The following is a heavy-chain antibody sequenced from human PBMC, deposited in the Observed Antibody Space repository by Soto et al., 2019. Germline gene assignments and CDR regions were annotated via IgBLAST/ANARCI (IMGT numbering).Heavy chain of an antibody. CDR2: IIPILGIA. V-gene: IGHV1-69*02. J-gene: IGHJ4*02. CDR3: ARFPQTAIVGAAYFDY. Sequence: SVKVSCKASGGTFSSYISSWVRQAPGQGLEWMGRIIPILGIANYAQKFQGRVTITADKSTSTAYMELSSLRSEDTAVYYCARFPQTAIVGAAYFDYWGQGTLVPVSS. CDR1: GGTFSSYI. D-gene: IGHD1-26*01.